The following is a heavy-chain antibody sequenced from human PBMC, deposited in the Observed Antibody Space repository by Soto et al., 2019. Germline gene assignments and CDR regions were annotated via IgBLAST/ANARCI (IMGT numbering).Heavy chain of an antibody. V-gene: IGHV1-69*02. CDR3: ARLYDILTGYPPLG. J-gene: IGHJ4*02. D-gene: IGHD3-9*01. CDR1: GGTFGSYT. Sequence: QVQLVQSGAEVKKPGSSVKVSCKASGGTFGSYTISWVRQAPGQGLEWMGRIIPILGIANYAQKFQGRVTITADKSTSTAYMELSSLRSEDTAVYYCARLYDILTGYPPLGWGQGTLVTVSS. CDR2: IIPILGIA.